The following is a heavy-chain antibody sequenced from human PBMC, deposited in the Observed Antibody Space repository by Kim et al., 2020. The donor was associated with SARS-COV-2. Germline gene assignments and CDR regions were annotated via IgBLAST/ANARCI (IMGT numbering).Heavy chain of an antibody. CDR3: ARDDNIAEADTFDY. Sequence: GGSLRLSCAASGFTFSSYSMHWVRQAPGKGLEWVAVISNDGSNKYYADSVKGRITISRDNSKNTLYVQMNSLRAEDTAVYYCARDDNIAEADTFDYWGQGTLVTVSS. CDR1: GFTFSSYS. CDR2: ISNDGSNK. J-gene: IGHJ4*02. D-gene: IGHD6-13*01. V-gene: IGHV3-30*04.